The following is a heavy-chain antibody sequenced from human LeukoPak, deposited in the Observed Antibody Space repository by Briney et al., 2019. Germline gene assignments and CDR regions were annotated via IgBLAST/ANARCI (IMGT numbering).Heavy chain of an antibody. CDR3: ARHRDYYDT. Sequence: SEALSLTCTVSGASINNNFWTWIRQPPGKGLEWIGYIYSSGSANYNPSLKSRVIVSGDTSKNQISLNLTSVTAADTAVYFCARHRDYYDTWGHGTLVTVSS. D-gene: IGHD3-22*01. V-gene: IGHV4-59*08. J-gene: IGHJ4*01. CDR2: IYSSGSA. CDR1: GASINNNF.